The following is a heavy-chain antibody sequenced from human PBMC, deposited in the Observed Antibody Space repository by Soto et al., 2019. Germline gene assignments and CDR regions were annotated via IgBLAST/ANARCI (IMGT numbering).Heavy chain of an antibody. CDR3: ARTDYDFWSGYYSPFDY. J-gene: IGHJ4*02. CDR1: GFSLSNARMG. V-gene: IGHV2-26*01. D-gene: IGHD3-3*01. Sequence: QVTLKESGPVLVKPTETLTLTCTVSGFSLSNARMGVSWIRQPPGKALEWLAHIFSNDEKSYSTSLKSRLTISKDTSKSQVVLTMTNMDPVDTATYYCARTDYDFWSGYYSPFDYWGQGTLVTVSS. CDR2: IFSNDEK.